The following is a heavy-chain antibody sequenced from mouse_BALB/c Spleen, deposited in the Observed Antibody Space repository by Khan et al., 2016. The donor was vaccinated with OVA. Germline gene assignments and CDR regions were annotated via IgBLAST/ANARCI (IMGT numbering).Heavy chain of an antibody. CDR2: INPSTGYT. CDR1: GYTFTTYW. V-gene: IGHV1-7*01. J-gene: IGHJ3*01. Sequence: QVQLKQSGAELAKPGSSVKMSCEASGYTFTTYWMHWVKQRPGQGLEWIGYINPSTGYTEYNQKFKDKATLTTDTSSSTAYMQLSSLTSEDSAVYYCTRRGLVGIFVYWGQGTQVTVSA. D-gene: IGHD1-1*02. CDR3: TRRGLVGIFVY.